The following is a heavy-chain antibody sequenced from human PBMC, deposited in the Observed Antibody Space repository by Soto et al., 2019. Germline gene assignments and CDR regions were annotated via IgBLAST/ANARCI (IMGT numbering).Heavy chain of an antibody. J-gene: IGHJ5*02. D-gene: IGHD3-10*01. CDR1: GDSVSSNSAA. V-gene: IGHV6-1*01. Sequence: PSQTLSLTCAISGDSVSSNSAAWNWIRQSPSRGLEWLGRTYYRSKWYNDYAVSVKSRITINPDTSKNQFSLQLNSVTPEDTAVYYCAREERITMVRGVIGWFDPWGQGTLVTVS. CDR3: AREERITMVRGVIGWFDP. CDR2: TYYRSKWYN.